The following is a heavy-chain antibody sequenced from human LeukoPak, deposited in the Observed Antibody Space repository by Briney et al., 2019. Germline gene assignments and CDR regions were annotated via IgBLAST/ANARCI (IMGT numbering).Heavy chain of an antibody. Sequence: PGGSLRLSCATSGFTSHSYAMSWVRQAPGKGLERVSAINGGGDVTYYADSVQGRFFFSRDNAKNTLYLQLNSLRAEDTAVYYCARNYYDSSGYSPFFDYWGQGTLVTVSS. D-gene: IGHD3-22*01. CDR3: ARNYYDSSGYSPFFDY. J-gene: IGHJ4*02. CDR2: INGGGDVT. V-gene: IGHV3-23*01. CDR1: GFTSHSYA.